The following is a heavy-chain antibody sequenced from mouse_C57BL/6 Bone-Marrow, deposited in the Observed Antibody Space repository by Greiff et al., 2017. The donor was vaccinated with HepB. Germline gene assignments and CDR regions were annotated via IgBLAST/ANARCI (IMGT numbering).Heavy chain of an antibody. CDR2: IYPRSGNT. CDR3: ASPFYY. J-gene: IGHJ2*01. CDR1: GYTFTSYG. Sequence: QVQLQQPGAELVMPGASVKLSCKASGYTFTSYGISWVKQRTGQGLEWIGEIYPRSGNTYYNEKFKGKATLTADKSSSTAYMELRSLTSEDSAVYFCASPFYYWGQGTTLTVSS. V-gene: IGHV1-81*01.